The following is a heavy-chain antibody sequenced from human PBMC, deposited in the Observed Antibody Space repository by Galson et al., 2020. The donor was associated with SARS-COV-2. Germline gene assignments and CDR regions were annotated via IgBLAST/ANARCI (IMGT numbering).Heavy chain of an antibody. V-gene: IGHV3-53*01. CDR3: ARVGGSRKGRDV. CDR2: IYSGGST. CDR1: GFTVSSNY. Sequence: GESLKISCAASGFTVSSNYMSWVRQAPGKGLEWVSVIYSGGSTYYADSVQGRFTISRDNSKNTLYLQMNSLRAEDTAVYYCARVGGSRKGRDVWGQGTTVTGSS. D-gene: IGHD5-18*01. J-gene: IGHJ6*02.